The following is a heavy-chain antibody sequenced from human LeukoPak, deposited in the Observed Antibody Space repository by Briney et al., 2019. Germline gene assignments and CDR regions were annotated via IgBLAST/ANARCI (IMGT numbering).Heavy chain of an antibody. J-gene: IGHJ1*01. CDR2: INHSGST. D-gene: IGHD6-19*01. Sequence: PSETLSLTCAVYGGSFNGYYWSRIRQPPGKGLEWIGEINHSGSTNYNPSLKSRVTISVDTSKNQFSLKLSSVTAADTAVYYCARAVAGKKYFQHWGQGTLVTVSS. V-gene: IGHV4-34*01. CDR1: GGSFNGYY. CDR3: ARAVAGKKYFQH.